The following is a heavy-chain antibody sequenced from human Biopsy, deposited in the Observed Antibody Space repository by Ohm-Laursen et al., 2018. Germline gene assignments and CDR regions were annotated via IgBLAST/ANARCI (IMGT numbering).Heavy chain of an antibody. CDR3: ARGGIVSVHSYGRMGLFYFDS. V-gene: IGHV3-53*01. Sequence: SLRLSCAASGFSVNDNYMSCVRQAPGKGLEWVSFIYGDGRTFYAGSVKDRFTLSRDTSNNLMFLQMDSLRADDTAVYYCARGGIVSVHSYGRMGLFYFDSWGQGILVTVAS. D-gene: IGHD5-18*01. J-gene: IGHJ4*02. CDR2: IYGDGRT. CDR1: GFSVNDNY.